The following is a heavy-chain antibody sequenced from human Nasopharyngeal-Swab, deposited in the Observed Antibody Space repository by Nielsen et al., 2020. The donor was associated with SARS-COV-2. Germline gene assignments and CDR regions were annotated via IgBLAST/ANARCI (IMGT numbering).Heavy chain of an antibody. D-gene: IGHD6-6*01. CDR3: ARGGGSLAARPFDY. CDR1: GFSVSSNY. V-gene: IGHV3-66*01. CDR2: IYGGDTT. J-gene: IGHJ4*02. Sequence: GESLKISCIVSGFSVSSNYMSSVRQAPGKGLEWVSIIYGGDTTYYADSVKARFTISRDSSKNTLYLQMNSLRADDTAVYYCARGGGSLAARPFDYWGRGTLVTVSS.